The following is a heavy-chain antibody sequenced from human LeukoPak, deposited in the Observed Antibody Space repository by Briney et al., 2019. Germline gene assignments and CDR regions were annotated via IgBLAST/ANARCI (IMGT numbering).Heavy chain of an antibody. CDR3: ARSDTARGGIGY. D-gene: IGHD5-18*01. Sequence: SETLSLTCAVYGGSFSGYYWSWIRQPPGKGLEWIGEINHSGSTNYNPSLKSRVTISVDTSKNQFSLKLSSVTAADTAVYYCARSDTARGGIGYWGQGTLVTVSS. V-gene: IGHV4-34*01. J-gene: IGHJ4*02. CDR1: GGSFSGYY. CDR2: INHSGST.